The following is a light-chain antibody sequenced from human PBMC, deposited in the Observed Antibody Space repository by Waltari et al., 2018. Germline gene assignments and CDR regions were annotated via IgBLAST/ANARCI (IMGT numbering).Light chain of an antibody. CDR1: QSLLHSDGYNY. Sequence: EIVMTQSPLSLPVTPGEPASISCRSSQSLLHSDGYNYLSWYLQKPGQSPPLLIYLSFIRASGVPDRFTGSGAGTDFTLKISRVEAEDVGFYYCMQALHTPPTFGQGTRAEIK. CDR3: MQALHTPPT. J-gene: IGKJ1*01. CDR2: LSF. V-gene: IGKV2-28*01.